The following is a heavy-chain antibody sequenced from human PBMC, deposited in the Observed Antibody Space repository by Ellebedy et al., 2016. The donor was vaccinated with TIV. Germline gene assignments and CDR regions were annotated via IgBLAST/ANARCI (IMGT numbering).Heavy chain of an antibody. CDR3: ARDRGYRSSLYYYYNIDV. CDR2: ISYDENNK. V-gene: IGHV3-30-3*01. Sequence: GGSLRLXXAASGFTFRSYAMTWIRQAPGKGLEWVAVISYDENNKHYADSVKGRFTISRDNSKNTLYLQMNSLRGEKTAVYYCARDRGYRSSLYYYYNIDVWGKGTTVTVTS. CDR1: GFTFRSYA. J-gene: IGHJ6*03. D-gene: IGHD1-1*01.